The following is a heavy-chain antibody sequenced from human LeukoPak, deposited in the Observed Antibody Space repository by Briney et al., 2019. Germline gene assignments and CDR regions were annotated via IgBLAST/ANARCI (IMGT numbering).Heavy chain of an antibody. D-gene: IGHD4-17*01. V-gene: IGHV3-23*01. J-gene: IGHJ4*02. CDR3: AKDDDGHHHGVDH. CDR2: IGYSAGDT. CDR1: GFTVSSYA. Sequence: GGSLRLSCAASGFTVSSYAMTWVRQAPGKGLEWVSAIGYSAGDTYYADAVKGWFTISRDNSMNTLYLQMSSLSADGTALYYCAKDDDGHHHGVDHWGQGTLVTVSS.